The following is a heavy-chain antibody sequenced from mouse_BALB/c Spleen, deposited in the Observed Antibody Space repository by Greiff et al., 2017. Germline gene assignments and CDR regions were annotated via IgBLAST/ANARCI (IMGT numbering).Heavy chain of an antibody. V-gene: IGHV5-6-5*01. CDR3: ARGGGNDWYFDV. J-gene: IGHJ1*01. Sequence: EVKLMESGGGLVKPGGSLKLSCAASGFTFSSYAMSWVRQTPEKRLEWVASISSGGSTYYPDSVKGRFTISRDNARNILYLQMSSLRSEDTAMYYCARGGGNDWYFDVWGAGTTVTVSS. CDR1: GFTFSSYA. D-gene: IGHD2-1*01. CDR2: ISSGGST.